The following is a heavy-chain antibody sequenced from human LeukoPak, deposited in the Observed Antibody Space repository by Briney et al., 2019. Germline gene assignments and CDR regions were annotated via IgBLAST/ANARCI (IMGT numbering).Heavy chain of an antibody. J-gene: IGHJ5*02. CDR2: VKQDGSEK. CDR1: GFTFSNNW. Sequence: PGGSLRLSCAAPGFTFSNNWMSWVRQAPGKGLEWVANVKQDGSEKYYADSVKGRFTISRDNAKNSLYMQVNSLRAEDTAVYYCARDMLHYNWFDPWGQGTLVTVSS. V-gene: IGHV3-7*01. D-gene: IGHD2-8*01. CDR3: ARDMLHYNWFDP.